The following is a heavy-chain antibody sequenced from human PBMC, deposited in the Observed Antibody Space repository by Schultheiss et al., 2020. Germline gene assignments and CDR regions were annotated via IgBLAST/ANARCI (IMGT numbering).Heavy chain of an antibody. CDR3: ARADYYYGMDV. Sequence: GESLKISCAASGFTFSSYSMSWVRQAPGKGLEWVSAISGSGGSTYYADSVKGRFTISRDNSKNTLYLQMNSLRAEDTAVYYCARADYYYGMDVWGQGTTVTVYS. V-gene: IGHV3-23*01. J-gene: IGHJ6*02. CDR2: ISGSGGST. CDR1: GFTFSSYS.